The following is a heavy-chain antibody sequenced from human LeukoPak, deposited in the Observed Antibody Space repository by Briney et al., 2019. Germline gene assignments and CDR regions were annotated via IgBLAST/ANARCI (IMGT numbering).Heavy chain of an antibody. D-gene: IGHD1-26*01. CDR3: AIYNSGSYERGGLFDAFDI. CDR1: GGTFSSYA. J-gene: IGHJ3*02. CDR2: IIPIFGTA. Sequence: SVKVSCKASGGTFSSYAISWVRQAPGQGLEWMGGIIPIFGTANYAQKFQGRVTITADESTSTAYMELSSLRSEDTAVYYCAIYNSGSYERGGLFDAFDIWGQGTMVTVSS. V-gene: IGHV1-69*01.